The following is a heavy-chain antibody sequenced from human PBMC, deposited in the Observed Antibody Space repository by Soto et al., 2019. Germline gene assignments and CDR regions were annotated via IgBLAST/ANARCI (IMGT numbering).Heavy chain of an antibody. J-gene: IGHJ4*02. V-gene: IGHV3-30*18. D-gene: IGHD2-8*01. CDR3: AKGTGNIVLMVYAILFDY. CDR1: GFTFSSYA. Sequence: GGSLRLSCAASGFTFSSYAMHWVRQAPGKGLEWVAVISYDGTTEYYAESVKGRFTISRDNSKNTLYLQMNSLRAEDTAVYYCAKGTGNIVLMVYAILFDYRGQGTPVTVSS. CDR2: ISYDGTTE.